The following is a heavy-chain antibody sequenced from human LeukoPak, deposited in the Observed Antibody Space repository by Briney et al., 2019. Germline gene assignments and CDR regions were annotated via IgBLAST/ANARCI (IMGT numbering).Heavy chain of an antibody. CDR2: IIPIFGTA. CDR1: GGTFSSYA. Sequence: SVKASCKASGGTFSSYAISWVRQAPGQGLEWMGGIIPIFGTANYAQKFQGRVTITTDESTSTAYMELSSLRSEDTAVYYCARVGGGSYYPYYFDYWGQGTLVTVSS. V-gene: IGHV1-69*05. D-gene: IGHD1-26*01. J-gene: IGHJ4*02. CDR3: ARVGGGSYYPYYFDY.